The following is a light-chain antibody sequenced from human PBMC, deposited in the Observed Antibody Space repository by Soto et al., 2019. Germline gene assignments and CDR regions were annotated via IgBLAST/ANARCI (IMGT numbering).Light chain of an antibody. CDR1: QSVSSY. Sequence: EIVLTQSPASLSLSPGERATLSCRASQSVSSYLAWYQQKPGQAPPLLIYDASNRATGIPARCSRSGSGTNFTHTISSLVHEDFSVYYCQQRSNWPPVTFGGGTKVEIK. CDR2: DAS. V-gene: IGKV3-11*01. J-gene: IGKJ4*01. CDR3: QQRSNWPPVT.